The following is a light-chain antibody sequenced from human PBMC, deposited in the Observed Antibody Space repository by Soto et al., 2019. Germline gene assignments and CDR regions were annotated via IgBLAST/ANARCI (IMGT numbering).Light chain of an antibody. CDR3: QQYYSPPRYT. J-gene: IGKJ2*01. CDR1: QSILYSSNNKNL. CDR2: WAS. V-gene: IGKV4-1*01. Sequence: DIVMTQSPEYLAVSLGERATINCRSSQSILYSSNNKNLIAWYQQKPGQPPKLLIYWASTRQSGVPDRFSGCGSGRDFTLTISSLQAEDVAVYYCQQYYSPPRYTFGQGTRLGIK.